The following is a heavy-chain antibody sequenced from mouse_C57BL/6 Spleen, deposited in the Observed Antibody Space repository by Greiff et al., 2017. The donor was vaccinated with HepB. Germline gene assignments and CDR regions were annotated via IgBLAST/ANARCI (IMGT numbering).Heavy chain of an antibody. J-gene: IGHJ1*03. Sequence: QVQLQQSGAELARPGASVKLSCKASGYTFTSYGISWVKQRTGQGLEWIGEIYPRSGNTYYNEKFKGKATLTADKSSSTAYMERRSLTSEDSAVYFCARDYYGSSPYWYFDVWGTGTTVTVSS. CDR1: GYTFTSYG. D-gene: IGHD1-1*01. CDR3: ARDYYGSSPYWYFDV. V-gene: IGHV1-81*01. CDR2: IYPRSGNT.